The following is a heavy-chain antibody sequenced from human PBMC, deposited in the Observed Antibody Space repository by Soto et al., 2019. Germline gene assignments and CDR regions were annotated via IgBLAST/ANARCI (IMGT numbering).Heavy chain of an antibody. CDR3: VRALSNRQAFDY. J-gene: IGHJ4*02. D-gene: IGHD4-4*01. CDR1: GLTFSSYD. Sequence: GGSLRLSCAVSGLTFSSYDMHWVRQVAGKGLEWVSGIDTAGDPYYPGSVKGRFIISRDNAKNSLFLQMNSLRAGDTAVYYCVRALSNRQAFDYWGQGTLVTVSS. CDR2: IDTAGDP. V-gene: IGHV3-13*05.